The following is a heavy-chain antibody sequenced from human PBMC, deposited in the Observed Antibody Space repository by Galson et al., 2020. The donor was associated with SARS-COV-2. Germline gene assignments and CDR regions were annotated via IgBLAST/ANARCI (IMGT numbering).Heavy chain of an antibody. CDR1: GASVSSGVYY. V-gene: IGHV4-61*02. Sequence: SETLSLTCAVSGASVSSGVYYWSWIRQPAGKGLEWIGRIYTSGTTDYNPSFKTRVTISMDTSTNQFSLKLTSVTAADTAVYYCARDDLTKGYNFPLGNWGQGTLVTVSS. D-gene: IGHD5-12*01. J-gene: IGHJ1*01. CDR2: IYTSGTT. CDR3: ARDDLTKGYNFPLGN.